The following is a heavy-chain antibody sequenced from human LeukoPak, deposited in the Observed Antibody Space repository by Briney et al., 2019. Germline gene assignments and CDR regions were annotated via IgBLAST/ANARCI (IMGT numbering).Heavy chain of an antibody. CDR2: IYHSGST. V-gene: IGHV4-38-2*01. D-gene: IGHD6-13*01. CDR1: GYSISSGYY. CDR3: ATIIAAAGIFGY. Sequence: SETLSLTCAVSGYSISSGYYWGWIRQPPGKELEWIGSIYHSGSTYYNPSLKSRVTISVDTSKNQFSLKLSSVTAADTAVYYCATIIAAAGIFGYWGQGTLVTVSS. J-gene: IGHJ4*02.